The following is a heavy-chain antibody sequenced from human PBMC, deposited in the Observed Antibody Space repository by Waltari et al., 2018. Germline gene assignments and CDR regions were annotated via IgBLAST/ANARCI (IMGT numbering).Heavy chain of an antibody. CDR1: GSHPPELS. CDR2: FDPEDGET. J-gene: IGHJ6*02. Sequence: QVQLVQSGAEVKKPGAAVKVSCKVSGSHPPELSMPWVRQAPGQGLEWMGGFDPEDGETIYAQKFQGRVTMTEDTSTDTAYMELSSLRSEDTAVYYCATDLMRPSAERIGYYYYGMDIWGQGTTVTVSS. D-gene: IGHD3-16*01. V-gene: IGHV1-24*01. CDR3: ATDLMRPSAERIGYYYYGMDI.